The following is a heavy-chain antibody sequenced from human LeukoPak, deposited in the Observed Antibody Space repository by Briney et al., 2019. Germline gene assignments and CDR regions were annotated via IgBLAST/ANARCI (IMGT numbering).Heavy chain of an antibody. D-gene: IGHD6-19*01. CDR1: GFTVSSNY. Sequence: GGSLRLSCAASGFTVSSNYMSWVRQAPGKGLEWVSVIYSGGSTYYADSVKGRFTTSRDNSKNTLYLQMNSLRAEDTAVYYCARDMGYSSGWLGYWGQGTLVTVSS. CDR2: IYSGGST. V-gene: IGHV3-53*01. J-gene: IGHJ4*02. CDR3: ARDMGYSSGWLGY.